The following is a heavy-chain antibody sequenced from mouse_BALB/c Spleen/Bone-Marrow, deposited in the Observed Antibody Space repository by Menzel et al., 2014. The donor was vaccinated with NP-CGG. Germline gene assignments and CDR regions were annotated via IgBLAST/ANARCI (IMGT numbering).Heavy chain of an antibody. D-gene: IGHD2-1*01. J-gene: IGHJ3*01. Sequence: VQLQESGAELVRPGASVKLSCKASGYTFTSYWINWVKQRPGQGLEWIGNIYPSDSYTNCNQKFKDKATLTVDKSSSTAYMQLSSPTSEDSAVYYCTRREGNYAFAYWGQGTLVTVSA. V-gene: IGHV1-69*02. CDR1: GYTFTSYW. CDR2: IYPSDSYT. CDR3: TRREGNYAFAY.